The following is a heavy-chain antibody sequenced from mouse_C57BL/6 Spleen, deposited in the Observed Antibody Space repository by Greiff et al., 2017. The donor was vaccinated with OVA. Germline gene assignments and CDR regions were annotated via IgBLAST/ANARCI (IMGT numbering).Heavy chain of an antibody. Sequence: EVQRVESGGGLVKPGGSLKLSCAASGFTFSDYGMHWVRQAPEKGLEWVAYISSDRSSIYYADTLKGRFTISRDNAKNTLFLQMTSLRSEDTAMYYCARGHYGTFDYWGQGTTLTVSS. CDR3: ARGHYGTFDY. CDR2: ISSDRSSI. V-gene: IGHV5-17*01. CDR1: GFTFSDYG. J-gene: IGHJ2*01. D-gene: IGHD1-1*01.